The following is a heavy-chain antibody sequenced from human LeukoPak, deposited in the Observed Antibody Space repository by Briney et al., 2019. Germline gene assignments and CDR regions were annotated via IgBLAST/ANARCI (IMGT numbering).Heavy chain of an antibody. CDR1: GSTFSSYS. D-gene: IGHD4/OR15-4a*01. Sequence: GGSLRLSCAASGSTFSSYSMHWVRQAPGKGLEWISYISSSSSTIYYADSVKGRFTISRDNAKNSLYLQMNSLRAEDTAVYYCAREFTRAWYFDLWGRGTLVTVSS. J-gene: IGHJ2*01. CDR3: AREFTRAWYFDL. V-gene: IGHV3-48*04. CDR2: ISSSSSTI.